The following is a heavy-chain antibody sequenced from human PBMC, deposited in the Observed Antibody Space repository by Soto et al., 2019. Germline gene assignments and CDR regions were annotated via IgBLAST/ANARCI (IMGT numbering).Heavy chain of an antibody. CDR1: GATFANYW. J-gene: IGHJ5*01. Sequence: EVQLVESGGGLVQPGGSLRLSCEASGATFANYWMHWVRQAPGKGLVWVARINNDGNDITYADSMKGRFTVSRDNAKTMVFLQMKSLRVEDTAVYYCARDVPHTWFASWGQGTLVTVSS. D-gene: IGHD3-10*02. V-gene: IGHV3-74*01. CDR2: INNDGNDI. CDR3: ARDVPHTWFAS.